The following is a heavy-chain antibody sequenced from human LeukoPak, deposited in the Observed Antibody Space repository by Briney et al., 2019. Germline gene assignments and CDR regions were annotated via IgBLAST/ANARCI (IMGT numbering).Heavy chain of an antibody. D-gene: IGHD3-22*01. J-gene: IGHJ4*02. V-gene: IGHV4-39*01. CDR2: ILYSGTT. CDR3: ARRYQYDKSGHYYDDF. Sequence: SETLSLTCTVSGGSISGSSSYWGWIRQPPGEGLEWIGNILYSGTTYYNPSLKSRVTISVDTSKNQFFLQLTSVTAADTAIYYCARRYQYDKSGHYYDDFWGQGTLVTVSS. CDR1: GGSISGSSSY.